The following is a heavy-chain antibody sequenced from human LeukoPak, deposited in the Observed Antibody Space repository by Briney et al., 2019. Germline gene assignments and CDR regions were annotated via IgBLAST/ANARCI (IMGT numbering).Heavy chain of an antibody. CDR3: AKVTGEYQLQYYSDY. CDR1: GFTFDDYA. J-gene: IGHJ4*02. V-gene: IGHV3-9*01. D-gene: IGHD2-2*01. CDR2: ITWDSGTT. Sequence: GRSLRLSCAASGFTFDDYAMHWVRRTPGKGLEWVSAITWDSGTTVYADSVKGRFTISRDNAKNCLYLQMNSLRAEDTALYYCAKVTGEYQLQYYSDYWGQGTLVTVPS.